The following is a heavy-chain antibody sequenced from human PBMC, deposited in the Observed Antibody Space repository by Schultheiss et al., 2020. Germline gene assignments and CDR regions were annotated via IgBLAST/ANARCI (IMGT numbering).Heavy chain of an antibody. D-gene: IGHD3-16*01. V-gene: IGHV3-21*01. CDR2: ISSSSSYI. Sequence: GESLKISCAASGFTFSSYSMNWVRQAPGKGLEWVSSISSSSSYIYYADSVKGRFTISRDNAKNSLYLQMNSLRADDTAVYYCARAMTVLSYGDGMDVWGQGTTVTVSS. CDR1: GFTFSSYS. CDR3: ARAMTVLSYGDGMDV. J-gene: IGHJ6*02.